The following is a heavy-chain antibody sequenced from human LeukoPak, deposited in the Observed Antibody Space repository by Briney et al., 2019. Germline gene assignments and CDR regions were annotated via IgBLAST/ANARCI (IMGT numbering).Heavy chain of an antibody. V-gene: IGHV3-23*01. CDR3: ARITGIAAAGSQDNWFDP. CDR2: ISGSGGGT. CDR1: GITFSTYA. D-gene: IGHD6-13*01. Sequence: GGSLRLSCAASGITFSTYAMSWVRQAPGKGLEWVSAISGSGGGTYYADSAKGRFTISRDNAKNSLYLQMNSLRAEDTAVYYCARITGIAAAGSQDNWFDPWGQGTLVTVSS. J-gene: IGHJ5*02.